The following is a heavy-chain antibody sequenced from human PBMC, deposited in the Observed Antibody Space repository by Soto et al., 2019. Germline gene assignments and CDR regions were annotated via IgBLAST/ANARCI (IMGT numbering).Heavy chain of an antibody. CDR1: GGSISSLTYN. J-gene: IGHJ4*02. CDR3: ARHTMTTVTTFVS. Sequence: QLQLQESGPGLVRPSETLSLTCTVSGGSISSLTYNWGWIRQPPGKGLEWIGNIYYSGSPYYNPSLKSRVTISVDTSKNQFSLRLRSVTAADTALYYCARHTMTTVTTFVSWGQGTLVTVSS. CDR2: IYYSGSP. V-gene: IGHV4-39*01. D-gene: IGHD4-17*01.